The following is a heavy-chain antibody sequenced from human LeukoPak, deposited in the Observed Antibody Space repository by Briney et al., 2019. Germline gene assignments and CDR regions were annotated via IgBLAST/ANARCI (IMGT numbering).Heavy chain of an antibody. D-gene: IGHD1-1*01. J-gene: IGHJ4*02. V-gene: IGHV4-39*01. CDR3: ARQVQGVIRPDY. Sequence: SETLSLTCTVSGGSISSSGQYWGWIHQPPGKGLEWIGTIYYSGSTYYNPSLKSRVTVSVDTSKNQFSLKLSSVTAADTAVYYCARQVQGVIRPDYWGQGTLVTVSS. CDR2: IYYSGST. CDR1: GGSISSSGQY.